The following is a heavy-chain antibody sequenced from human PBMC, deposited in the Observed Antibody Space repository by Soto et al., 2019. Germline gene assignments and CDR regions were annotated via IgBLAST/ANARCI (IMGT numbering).Heavy chain of an antibody. V-gene: IGHV3-21*01. Sequence: PGGSLRLSCAASGFTFSSYSMNWVRQAPGKGLEWVSSISSSSRYIYYADSVKGRFTISSDNAKNSLYLQMNSLRAEDTAVYYCARDQGVFWSGYYPERQNNYMDVWGKGTTVTVSS. CDR3: ARDQGVFWSGYYPERQNNYMDV. CDR1: GFTFSSYS. CDR2: ISSSSRYI. J-gene: IGHJ6*03. D-gene: IGHD3-3*01.